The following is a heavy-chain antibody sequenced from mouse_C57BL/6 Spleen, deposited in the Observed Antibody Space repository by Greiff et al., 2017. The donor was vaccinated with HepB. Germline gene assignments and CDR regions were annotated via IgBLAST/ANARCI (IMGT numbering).Heavy chain of an antibody. CDR2: IYPRSGNT. D-gene: IGHD2-1*01. V-gene: IGHV1-81*01. CDR3: ASGNSWFAY. CDR1: GYTFTSYG. J-gene: IGHJ3*01. Sequence: VQLVESGAELARPGASVKLSCKASGYTFTSYGISWVKQRTGQGLEWIGEIYPRSGNTYYNEKFKGKATLTADKSSSTAYMELRSLTSEDSAVYFCASGNSWFAYWGQGTLVTVSA.